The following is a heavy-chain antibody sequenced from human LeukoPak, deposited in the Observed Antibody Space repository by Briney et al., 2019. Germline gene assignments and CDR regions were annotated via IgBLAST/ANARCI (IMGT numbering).Heavy chain of an antibody. Sequence: GASVKVSCKASGGTFSSYAISWVRQAPGQGLEWMGGIIPIFGTANYAQKFQGRVTITADESTSTAYMELSSLRSEDTAVYYCARDLIVGATEGPWFDPWGQGTLVTVSS. V-gene: IGHV1-69*13. CDR2: IIPIFGTA. CDR1: GGTFSSYA. J-gene: IGHJ5*02. CDR3: ARDLIVGATEGPWFDP. D-gene: IGHD1-26*01.